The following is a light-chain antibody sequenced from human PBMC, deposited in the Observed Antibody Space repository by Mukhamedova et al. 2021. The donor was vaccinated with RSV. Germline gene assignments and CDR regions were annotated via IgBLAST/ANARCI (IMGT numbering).Light chain of an antibody. Sequence: YRDSNRPSGIPERFSGSNSGNTATLTISRALAGDEADFYCHVWDTTTAVFGGGTTLNVL. CDR3: HVWDTTTAV. J-gene: IGLJ2*01. CDR2: RDS. V-gene: IGLV3-9*01.